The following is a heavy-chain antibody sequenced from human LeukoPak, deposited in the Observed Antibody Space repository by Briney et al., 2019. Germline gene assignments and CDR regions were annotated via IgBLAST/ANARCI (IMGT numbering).Heavy chain of an antibody. CDR2: IYPGDSDI. CDR1: GYVFTTHW. CDR3: VRRGTMWSPHWFDP. J-gene: IGHJ5*02. D-gene: IGHD2-21*01. V-gene: IGHV5-51*01. Sequence: GESLKISCQTSGYVFTTHWIAWVRQKPGKGLEWMGIIYPGDSDIRYNPSFQGQVSISADKSINTAYLQWSSLEASDTAIYYCVRRGTMWSPHWFDPWGQGTLVTVTS.